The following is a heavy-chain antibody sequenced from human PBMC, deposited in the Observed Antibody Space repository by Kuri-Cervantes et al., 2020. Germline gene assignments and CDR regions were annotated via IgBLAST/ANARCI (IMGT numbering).Heavy chain of an antibody. CDR3: ASAVVTHFDY. CDR1: GFTFSSYA. J-gene: IGHJ4*02. Sequence: GESLKISGSASGFTFSSYAMHWVRLAPGKGLEWVAVISYDGSNKYYADSVKGRFTISRDNSKNTLYLQMNSLRAEDPAAYYCASAVVTHFDYWGQGTLVTVSS. CDR2: ISYDGSNK. D-gene: IGHD4-23*01. V-gene: IGHV3-30-3*01.